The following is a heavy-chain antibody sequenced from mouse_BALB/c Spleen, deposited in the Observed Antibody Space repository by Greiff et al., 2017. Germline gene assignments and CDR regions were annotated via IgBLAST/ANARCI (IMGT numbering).Heavy chain of an antibody. D-gene: IGHD1-1*01. V-gene: IGHV1-4*01. J-gene: IGHJ1*01. Sequence: VKLMESGAELARPGASVKMSCKASGYTFTSYTMHWVKQRPGQGLEWIGYINPSSGYTNYNQKFKDKATLTADKSSSTAYMQLSSLTSEDSAVYYCARKYGSSYVGGYFDVWGAGTTVTVSS. CDR3: ARKYGSSYVGGYFDV. CDR1: GYTFTSYT. CDR2: INPSSGYT.